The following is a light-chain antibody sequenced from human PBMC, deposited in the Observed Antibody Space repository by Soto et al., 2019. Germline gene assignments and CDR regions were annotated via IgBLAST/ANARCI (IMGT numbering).Light chain of an antibody. J-gene: IGKJ2*01. V-gene: IGKV4-1*01. CDR2: WAS. Sequence: DIVMTQSPDSLAVSLGERATINCKSSQSVFYSSTNKNYLAWYQQKPGQPPKLLIYWASTRESGVPDRFSGSGSGADFTLTICSLQAEDVAVYYCQQYYNTPRTFGQGTKLEI. CDR1: QSVFYSSTNKNY. CDR3: QQYYNTPRT.